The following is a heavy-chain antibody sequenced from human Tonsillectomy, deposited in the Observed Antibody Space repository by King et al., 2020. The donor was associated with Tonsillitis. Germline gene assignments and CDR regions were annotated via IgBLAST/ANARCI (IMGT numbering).Heavy chain of an antibody. CDR2: IKQDGSET. D-gene: IGHD3-3*01. J-gene: IGHJ4*02. CDR3: SRGSAY. CDR1: GFTFSNYW. V-gene: IGHV3-7*01. Sequence: VQLVESGGGLVQPGGSLRLSCAASGFTFSNYWMSWLRQAPGKGLEWVANIKQDGSETYYVDSVKGRFTISRANAKNSLYLQMNSLRAEDTAVYYCSRGSAYWGQGTLVTVSS.